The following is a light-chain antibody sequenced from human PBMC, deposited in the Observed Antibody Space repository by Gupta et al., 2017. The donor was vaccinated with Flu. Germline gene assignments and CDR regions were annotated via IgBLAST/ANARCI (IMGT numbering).Light chain of an antibody. CDR3: QQYNSDPWT. V-gene: IGKV1-27*01. Sequence: DIQLTQSPSSLSASVGDRVTSTCRASQGISNYLAWYQQKPGKVPKLLIYAASTLQSGVPSRFSGSGSGTDFTLTISSLHPEDVATYYCQQYNSDPWTFGQGTKVEIK. CDR1: QGISNY. CDR2: AAS. J-gene: IGKJ1*01.